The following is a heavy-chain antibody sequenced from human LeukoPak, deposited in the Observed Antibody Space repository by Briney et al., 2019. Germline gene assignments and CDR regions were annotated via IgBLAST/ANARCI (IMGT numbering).Heavy chain of an antibody. J-gene: IGHJ4*02. V-gene: IGHV3-23*01. Sequence: GGSLRLSCAASGFTFSNSAMTWVRQAPGKGLEWVSAISGSGGSTYYAHSVKGRFTISRDNSKNTLYLQMSSLRAEDTAVYYCLRSGGGRASNWGQGTLVTVSS. D-gene: IGHD2-15*01. CDR1: GFTFSNSA. CDR3: LRSGGGRASN. CDR2: ISGSGGST.